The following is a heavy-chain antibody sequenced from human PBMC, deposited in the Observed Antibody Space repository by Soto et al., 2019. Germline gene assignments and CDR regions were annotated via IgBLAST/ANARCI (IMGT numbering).Heavy chain of an antibody. D-gene: IGHD3-10*01. J-gene: IGHJ6*02. CDR1: GYTFTSYG. CDR2: ISAYNGNT. V-gene: IGHV1-18*04. CDR3: ARGFMVRGVLNYYYYGMDV. Sequence: ASVKVSCKASGYTFTSYGISWVRQAPGQGLEWMGWISAYNGNTNYAQKLQGRVTMTTDTSTSTAYMELRSPRSDDTAVYYCARGFMVRGVLNYYYYGMDVWGQGTTVTVSS.